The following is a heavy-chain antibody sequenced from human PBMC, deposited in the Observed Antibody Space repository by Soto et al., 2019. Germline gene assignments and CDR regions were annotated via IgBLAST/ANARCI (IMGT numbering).Heavy chain of an antibody. J-gene: IGHJ4*02. Sequence: GGSLRLSCVASGFTFSDYGMHWVRQAPGKGLEWVSVIWYDGSNKYYADSVKGRFTISRDNFKNTLYLQMNSLRAEDTAVYYCARGNYESSGYPDYWGQGTPVTVSP. D-gene: IGHD3-22*01. V-gene: IGHV3-33*01. CDR1: GFTFSDYG. CDR3: ARGNYESSGYPDY. CDR2: IWYDGSNK.